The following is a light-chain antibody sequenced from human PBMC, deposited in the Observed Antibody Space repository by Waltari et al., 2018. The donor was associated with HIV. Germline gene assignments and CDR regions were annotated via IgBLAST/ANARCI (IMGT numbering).Light chain of an antibody. CDR1: QSLLHSNGYNY. J-gene: IGKJ3*01. V-gene: IGKV2-28*01. Sequence: DIVMTQSPLSLPVTPGEPASISCRSSQSLLHSNGYNYLDWYLQKPGQSPQLLIYLGSNRTSGVPDRFSGSGSCTDFTLKISRVEAEDVGLYYCMQALQTPFTFGPGTKVDIK. CDR2: LGS. CDR3: MQALQTPFT.